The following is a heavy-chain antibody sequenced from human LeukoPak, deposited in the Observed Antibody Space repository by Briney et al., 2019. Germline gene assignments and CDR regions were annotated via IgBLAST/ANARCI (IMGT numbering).Heavy chain of an antibody. J-gene: IGHJ4*02. D-gene: IGHD1-1*01. CDR2: ITDEADT. Sequence: GGSLRLSCVASGFPFRSYAMTWVRQTPGEGLGSVSEITDEADTYYADSVKGRCTIARDNSQNTVFLQMNSLRAEDTAVYYCAKVDYWSPENYFDSWGQGSLVTVSS. V-gene: IGHV3-23*01. CDR1: GFPFRSYA. CDR3: AKVDYWSPENYFDS.